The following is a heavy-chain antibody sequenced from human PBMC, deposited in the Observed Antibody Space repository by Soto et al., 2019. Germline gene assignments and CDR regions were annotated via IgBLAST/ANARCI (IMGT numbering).Heavy chain of an antibody. D-gene: IGHD3-3*01. CDR3: ARFPYYDFRSGYYQDD. J-gene: IGHJ4*02. CDR1: GGSISSSKW. V-gene: IGHV4-4*02. CDR2: IYHSGST. Sequence: SETLSLTCAVSGGSISSSKWGSLVRQPPGKGLEWIGEIYHSGSTNYNPSLKSRVTISVDKSKNHLFLKLSPVTAADKDVYYGARFPYYDFRSGYYQDDWGWGTLVTLSS.